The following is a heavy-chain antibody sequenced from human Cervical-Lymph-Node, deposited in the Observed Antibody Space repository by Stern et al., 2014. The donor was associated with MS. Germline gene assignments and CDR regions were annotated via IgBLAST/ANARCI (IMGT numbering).Heavy chain of an antibody. CDR2: ISAGGDT. CDR3: ASEGGWYEPDY. D-gene: IGHD6-19*01. J-gene: IGHJ4*02. CDR1: GDSFTTYA. Sequence: VQLVESGAEVKKPGASVKVSCKTSGDSFTTYAMHWVRQAPGQRLEWLGWISAGGDTKYSQKFQGRVTITRDASASTAYMEVSGLKSEDTAIYYCASEGGWYEPDYWGQGTLVTVSS. V-gene: IGHV1-3*01.